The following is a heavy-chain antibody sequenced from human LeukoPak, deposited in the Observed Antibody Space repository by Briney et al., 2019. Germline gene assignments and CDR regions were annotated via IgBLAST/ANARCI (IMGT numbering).Heavy chain of an antibody. CDR1: GGTFNTDA. Sequence: SVKVSCEGSGGTFNTDAVSWVRQVPGQGSEWMGRIIPVFGTTNYAETFQCRLTITADTSTSRAHMHLSSLTSEDTAIYYCATEAGIAIPGTIWYFALWGRGTLVTVSS. D-gene: IGHD2-2*02. CDR3: ATEAGIAIPGTIWYFAL. V-gene: IGHV1-69*06. CDR2: IIPVFGTT. J-gene: IGHJ2*01.